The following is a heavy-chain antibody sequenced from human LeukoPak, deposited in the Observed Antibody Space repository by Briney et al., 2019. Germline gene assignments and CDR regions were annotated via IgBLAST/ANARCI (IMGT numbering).Heavy chain of an antibody. Sequence: SQTLSLTCTVSGGSIRSGSYYWSWIRQPAGKGLEWIGRIYPSGTTNYNPSLKSRVTISIDTSKNHFSLKLSPVTAADTAVYYCARGQGVVAENYFDYWGQGTLVTVSS. CDR2: IYPSGTT. D-gene: IGHD5-12*01. J-gene: IGHJ4*02. CDR3: ARGQGVVAENYFDY. V-gene: IGHV4-61*02. CDR1: GGSIRSGSYY.